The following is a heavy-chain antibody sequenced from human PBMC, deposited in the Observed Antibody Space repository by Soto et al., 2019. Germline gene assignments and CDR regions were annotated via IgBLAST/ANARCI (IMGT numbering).Heavy chain of an antibody. CDR1: GFTFSSYG. CDR3: AREGGAVAPTRDWFDP. CDR2: IWYDGSNK. Sequence: GGSLRLSCAASGFTFSSYGMHWVRQAPGKGLEWVAVIWYDGSNKYYADSVKGRFTISRDNSKNTLYLQMNSLRAEDTAVYYCAREGGAVAPTRDWFDPWGQGTLVTVSS. D-gene: IGHD6-19*01. J-gene: IGHJ5*02. V-gene: IGHV3-33*01.